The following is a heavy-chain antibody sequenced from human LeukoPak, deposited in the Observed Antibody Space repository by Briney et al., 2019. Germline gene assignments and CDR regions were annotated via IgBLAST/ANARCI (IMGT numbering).Heavy chain of an antibody. CDR2: IYHSGTT. CDR1: GVSIISSSYN. J-gene: IGHJ5*02. D-gene: IGHD3-9*01. V-gene: IGHV4-39*01. CDR3: ARLPTGYPNWFDP. Sequence: SETLSLTCAVSGVSIISSSYNWGWIRQPPGKGLEWIGTIYHSGTTYYNPSLKSRITISVDTSKNQFFLKLSSVPAADTAVYYCARLPTGYPNWFDPWGQGSLVTVSS.